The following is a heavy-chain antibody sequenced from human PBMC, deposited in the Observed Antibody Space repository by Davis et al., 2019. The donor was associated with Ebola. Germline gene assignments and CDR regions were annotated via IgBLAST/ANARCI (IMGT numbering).Heavy chain of an antibody. CDR3: ARLAWSPTKWFDP. J-gene: IGHJ5*02. Sequence: HSQTLSLTCAISGDSVSINSAGWNWIRQSPSRGLEWLGRTYYNSKWYSDYAVSVKSRITINPDTSKNQFSLQLNSVTPEDTAVYYCARLAWSPTKWFDPWGQGTLVTVSS. CDR1: GDSVSINSAG. V-gene: IGHV6-1*01. CDR2: TYYNSKWYS. D-gene: IGHD2-8*02.